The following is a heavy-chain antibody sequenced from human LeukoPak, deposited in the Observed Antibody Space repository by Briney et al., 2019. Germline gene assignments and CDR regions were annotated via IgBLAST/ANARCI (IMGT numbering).Heavy chain of an antibody. Sequence: GASVKVSCKASGYTFTNYGISWVRQAPGQGLEWIGWISADNGNTKYAQKFQGRVTMTTDTSTSTAYMELRSLRSDDTAVYYCARVHYDILTGYSYFDYWGQGTLVTVS. CDR3: ARVHYDILTGYSYFDY. J-gene: IGHJ4*02. V-gene: IGHV1-18*01. D-gene: IGHD3-9*01. CDR1: GYTFTNYG. CDR2: ISADNGNT.